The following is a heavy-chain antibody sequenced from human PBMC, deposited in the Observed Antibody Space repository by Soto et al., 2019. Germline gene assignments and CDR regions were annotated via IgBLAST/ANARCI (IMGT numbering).Heavy chain of an antibody. J-gene: IGHJ6*02. D-gene: IGHD3-3*01. V-gene: IGHV7-4-1*01. Sequence: QVQLVQSGSELKKPGASVKVSCKASGYTFTSYAMNWVRQAPGQGLEWMGWINTNTGNPTYAQGFTGRFVFSLDTSVSTAYLQICSLKAEVTAVYYCARDSRVSYGFWSGYYSYCCSGMDVWGQGTTVPGS. CDR1: GYTFTSYA. CDR2: INTNTGNP. CDR3: ARDSRVSYGFWSGYYSYCCSGMDV.